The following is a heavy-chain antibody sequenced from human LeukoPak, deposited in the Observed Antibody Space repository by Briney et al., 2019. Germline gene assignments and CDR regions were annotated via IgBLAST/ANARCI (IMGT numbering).Heavy chain of an antibody. CDR3: ATGGTGTTPYDFDY. CDR1: GGTFSSYA. Sequence: GASVKVSCKASGGTFSSYAISWVRQAPRQGLEWTGAIIPIFGTANYAQKFQGRVTITADESTSTAYMELSSLRSEDTAVYYCATGGTGTTPYDFDYWGQGTLVTVSS. J-gene: IGHJ4*02. V-gene: IGHV1-69*13. D-gene: IGHD1-7*01. CDR2: IIPIFGTA.